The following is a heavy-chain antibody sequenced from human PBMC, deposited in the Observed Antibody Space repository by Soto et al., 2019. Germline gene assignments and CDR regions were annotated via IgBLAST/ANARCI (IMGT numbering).Heavy chain of an antibody. Sequence: QVQLVQSGAEVKRPGSSVKVSCKASGDTFSFYSINWVRQAPGLGLEWMGRVNPILSMSNYAQRFQGRVTMTADKSTSTAYMELSGLRSEDTAMYYCARGPLVVLNYFESWGQGTLVTVSS. V-gene: IGHV1-69*04. CDR2: VNPILSMS. CDR3: ARGPLVVLNYFES. J-gene: IGHJ4*02. CDR1: GDTFSFYS.